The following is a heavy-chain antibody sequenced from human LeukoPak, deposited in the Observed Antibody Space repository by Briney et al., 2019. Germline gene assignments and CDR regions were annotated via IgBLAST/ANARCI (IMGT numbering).Heavy chain of an antibody. D-gene: IGHD1-26*01. J-gene: IGHJ4*02. CDR2: IYYSGST. V-gene: IGHV4-59*08. Sequence: SETLSLTCTVSGGSISSYYWSWIRQPLGKGLEWIGYIYYSGSTNYNPSLKSRVTISVDTSKNQFSLKLSSVTAADTAVYYCARPKQVGATSPFDYWGQGTLVTVSS. CDR1: GGSISSYY. CDR3: ARPKQVGATSPFDY.